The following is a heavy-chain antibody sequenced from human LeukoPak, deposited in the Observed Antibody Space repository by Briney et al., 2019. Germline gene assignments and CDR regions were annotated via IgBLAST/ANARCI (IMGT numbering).Heavy chain of an antibody. Sequence: PGGSLRLSCAASGFTFSSYAMHWVRQAPGKGLEWVAVISYDGSNKYYADSVKGRFTISRDNSKNTLYLQMNSLRAEDTAVYYCARGSWYYDSSGYCRLDYWGQGTLVTVSS. J-gene: IGHJ4*02. CDR1: GFTFSSYA. CDR3: ARGSWYYDSSGYCRLDY. D-gene: IGHD3-22*01. CDR2: ISYDGSNK. V-gene: IGHV3-30-3*01.